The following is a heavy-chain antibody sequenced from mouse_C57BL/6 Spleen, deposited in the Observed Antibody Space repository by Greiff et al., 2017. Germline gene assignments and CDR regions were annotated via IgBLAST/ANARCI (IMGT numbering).Heavy chain of an antibody. D-gene: IGHD2-5*01. J-gene: IGHJ2*01. Sequence: EVQLVESGPGMVKPSQSLSLTCTVTGYSITSGYDWHWIRHFPGNKLEWMGYISYSGSTNYNPSLKSRISITHDTSKNHFFLKLNSVTTEDTATYCCARGEYYSNYYFDYWGQGTTLTVSS. CDR1: GYSITSGYD. CDR2: ISYSGST. CDR3: ARGEYYSNYYFDY. V-gene: IGHV3-1*01.